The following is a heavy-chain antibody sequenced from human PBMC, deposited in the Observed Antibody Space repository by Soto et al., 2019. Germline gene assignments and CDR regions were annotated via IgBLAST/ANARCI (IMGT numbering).Heavy chain of an antibody. CDR3: ARGCIAVTTHLCY. J-gene: IGHJ4*02. D-gene: IGHD4-17*01. V-gene: IGHV1-18*01. CDR2: INPYNGNT. CDR1: GYTFNTYG. Sequence: QVLLVQSGPEIKKPGAPVKVSCKASGYTFNTYGITWVRQAPGQGLEWMGWINPYNGNTKFAQKLQDRVTMTTATSTRTAYMELASLRSDDTAVYYCARGCIAVTTHLCYWGQGTLVTVSS.